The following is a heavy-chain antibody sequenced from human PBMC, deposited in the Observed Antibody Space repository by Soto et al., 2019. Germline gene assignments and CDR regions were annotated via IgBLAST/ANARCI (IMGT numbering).Heavy chain of an antibody. Sequence: QVQLVESGGGVVHPGTSLRLSCVGSGFTFRSYVIHWVRQAPGKGLEWVALTSYDGSNNFYGDSVKGRFTISRHNSSNTVELQMDRLRFENTDLYYCARWGTTGGLDVWGQGTMVAVSS. V-gene: IGHV3-33*05. D-gene: IGHD3-16*01. CDR3: ARWGTTGGLDV. J-gene: IGHJ4*02. CDR1: GFTFRSYV. CDR2: TSYDGSNN.